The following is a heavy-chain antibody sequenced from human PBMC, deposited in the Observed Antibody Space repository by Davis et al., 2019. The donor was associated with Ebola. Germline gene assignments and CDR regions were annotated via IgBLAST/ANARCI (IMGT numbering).Heavy chain of an antibody. J-gene: IGHJ4*02. CDR3: TQTSGDVDY. D-gene: IGHD4-17*01. V-gene: IGHV3-7*01. Sequence: GESLKISCRASGFTFGDYAMSWVRQAPGKGLEWVATIENDGSKKYYMDSVKGRFTISRDNAKNSLFLQMNSLRADDTAVYYCTQTSGDVDYWGQGTLVTVSS. CDR1: GFTFGDYA. CDR2: IENDGSKK.